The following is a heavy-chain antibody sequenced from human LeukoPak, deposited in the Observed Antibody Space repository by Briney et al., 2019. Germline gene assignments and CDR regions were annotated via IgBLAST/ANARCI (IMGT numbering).Heavy chain of an antibody. V-gene: IGHV1-69*06. D-gene: IGHD1-14*01. Sequence: SVKVSCKASGGTFSSYAISWVRQAPGQGLEWMGGIIPIFGTANYAQKFRGRVTITADKSTSTAYMELSSLRSEDTAVYYCARSDEPLYYFYYWGQGTLVTVSS. J-gene: IGHJ4*02. CDR1: GGTFSSYA. CDR3: ARSDEPLYYFYY. CDR2: IIPIFGTA.